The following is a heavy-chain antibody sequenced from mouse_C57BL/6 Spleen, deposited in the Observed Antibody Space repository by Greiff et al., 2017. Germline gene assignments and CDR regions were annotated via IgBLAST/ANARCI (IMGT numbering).Heavy chain of an antibody. J-gene: IGHJ3*01. CDR3: TSGGQLGRGDWFAY. D-gene: IGHD4-1*02. Sequence: EVKVVESGEGLVKPGGSLKLSCAASGFTFSSYAMSWVRQTPEKRLEWVAYISSGGDYIYYADTVKGRFTISRDNARNTLYLQMSSLKSEDTAMYYCTSGGQLGRGDWFAYWGQGTLVTVSA. CDR2: ISSGGDYI. V-gene: IGHV5-9-1*02. CDR1: GFTFSSYA.